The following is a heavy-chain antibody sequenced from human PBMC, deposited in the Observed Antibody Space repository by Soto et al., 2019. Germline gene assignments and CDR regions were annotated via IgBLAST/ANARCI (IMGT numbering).Heavy chain of an antibody. D-gene: IGHD3-10*01. CDR1: GFTFSTYG. V-gene: IGHV3-30*18. CDR2: ISNDGNDK. CDR3: AKDSGRGSADYYFDY. Sequence: QVQLVESGGGVVQPGRSLRLSCAASGFTFSTYGMHWVRQAPGKGLERVAVISNDGNDKYHADSVKGRFTISRDNSKNKLYLQMNSLRAEDTAVYYCAKDSGRGSADYYFDYWGQGTLVTVSS. J-gene: IGHJ4*02.